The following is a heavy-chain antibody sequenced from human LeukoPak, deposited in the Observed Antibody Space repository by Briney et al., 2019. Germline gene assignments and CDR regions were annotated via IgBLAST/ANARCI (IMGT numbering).Heavy chain of an antibody. J-gene: IGHJ4*02. D-gene: IGHD5-18*01. CDR3: AKDMGIQLWSEGFDY. CDR2: ISWNSGSI. V-gene: IGHV3-9*02. CDR1: GFTSDDYA. Sequence: GGSLRLSCAASGFTSDDYAMHWVRQAPGKGLEWVSGISWNSGSIGYADSVKGRFTISRDNAKNSLYLQMYSLRAEDTALYYCAKDMGIQLWSEGFDYWGQGTLVTVSS.